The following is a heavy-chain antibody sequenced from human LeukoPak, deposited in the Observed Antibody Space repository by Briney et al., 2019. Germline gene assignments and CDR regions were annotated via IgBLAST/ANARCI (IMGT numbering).Heavy chain of an antibody. D-gene: IGHD5-24*01. V-gene: IGHV3-7*01. CDR1: GFTISSYW. J-gene: IGHJ3*02. CDR3: ARDKHNPGSAFDI. CDR2: IRQDGGQT. Sequence: GGSLRLSCAASGFTISSYWMSWVRQAPGKGLDWVANIRQDGGQTYYVDSVKGRFTISRDNAKNSLYLQVNSLRAEDTAVYYCARDKHNPGSAFDIWGQGTMLTVSS.